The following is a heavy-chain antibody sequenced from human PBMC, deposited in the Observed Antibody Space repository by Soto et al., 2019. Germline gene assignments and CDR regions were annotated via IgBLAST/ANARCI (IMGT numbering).Heavy chain of an antibody. J-gene: IGHJ4*02. D-gene: IGHD6-19*01. V-gene: IGHV3-30*03. CDR1: GFTFSDYA. CDR3: DKRGRQWLVTSDFNY. CDR2: VSHYGRNT. Sequence: VQLVESGGGVVQPGRSLRLSCAASGFTFSDYAMHWVRQAPGKGLEWVAGVSHYGRNTHYADSVKGRFTISRDSSKNTVSLEMTSLRAEDTAVYYGDKRGRQWLVTSDFNYWGQGALVAVSS.